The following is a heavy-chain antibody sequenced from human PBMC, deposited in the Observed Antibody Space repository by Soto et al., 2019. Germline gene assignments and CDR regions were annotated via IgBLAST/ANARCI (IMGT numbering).Heavy chain of an antibody. CDR2: INAGNGNT. Sequence: QVQLVQSGAEEKKPGASVKVSCKASGYTFTGYAMHWVRQAPGQRLEWMGWINAGNGNTKYSQKFQGRGTITRDTSASTAYMELSSLRPEDTAVYYCARAVAVPADFDYWGQGTLVTVSS. CDR3: ARAVAVPADFDY. D-gene: IGHD6-19*01. CDR1: GYTFTGYA. V-gene: IGHV1-3*05. J-gene: IGHJ4*02.